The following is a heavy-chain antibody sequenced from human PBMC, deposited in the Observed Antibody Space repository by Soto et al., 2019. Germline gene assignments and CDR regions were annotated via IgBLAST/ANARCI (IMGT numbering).Heavy chain of an antibody. V-gene: IGHV1-18*01. CDR1: GYSFSSYG. Sequence: QVQLVQSGTEVKKPGASVKVSCKASGYSFSSYGISWVRQAPGQGLEWMGWISVYSGDTDYAQNLQGRVTVTTDTSTSTAYMELRSLRSDDTAVYYCARDRSSSDHWGQGTLVIVSS. J-gene: IGHJ5*02. D-gene: IGHD6-6*01. CDR2: ISVYSGDT. CDR3: ARDRSSSDH.